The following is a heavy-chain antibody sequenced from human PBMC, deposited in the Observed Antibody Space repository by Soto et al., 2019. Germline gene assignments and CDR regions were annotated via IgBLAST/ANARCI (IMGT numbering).Heavy chain of an antibody. Sequence: EVQLLESGGGLVQPGGSLRLSCAASGFTFSSYTMNWVRQAPGKGLEWVSGINSGGRTYYADSVKGRFTISRDDSKNTLYLQIISLRAEDTAVYYCAKDQRPDGVWDFDYWGQGTLVTVSS. CDR3: AKDQRPDGVWDFDY. D-gene: IGHD4-17*01. CDR2: INSGGRT. CDR1: GFTFSSYT. V-gene: IGHV3-23*01. J-gene: IGHJ4*02.